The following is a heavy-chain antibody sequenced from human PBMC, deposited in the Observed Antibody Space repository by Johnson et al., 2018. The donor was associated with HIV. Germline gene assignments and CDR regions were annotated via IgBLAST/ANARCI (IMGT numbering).Heavy chain of an antibody. Sequence: VQLVESGGGVVQPGRSLRLSCAASGFIFSSYAMHWVRQAQGKGLEWVSAISGSGGSTYYADSVKGRFTISRDNSKNTLYLQMNSLRAEDTAVYYCAREGNYAAFYIWGQGTMVTVSS. CDR1: GFIFSSYA. J-gene: IGHJ3*02. CDR2: ISGSGGST. V-gene: IGHV3-23*04. CDR3: AREGNYAAFYI. D-gene: IGHD4-11*01.